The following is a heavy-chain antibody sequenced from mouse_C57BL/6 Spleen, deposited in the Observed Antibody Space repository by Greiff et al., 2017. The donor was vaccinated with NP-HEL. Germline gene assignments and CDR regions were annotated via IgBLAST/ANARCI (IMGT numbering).Heavy chain of an antibody. D-gene: IGHD2-3*01. CDR3: ARSGDGYYSWFAY. J-gene: IGHJ3*01. CDR2: IDPSDSET. V-gene: IGHV1-52*01. CDR1: GYTFTSYW. Sequence: QVQLQQPGAELVRPGSSVKLSCKASGYTFTSYWMHWVKQRPIQGLEWIGNIDPSDSETHYNQKFKDKATLTVDKSSSTAYMQLSSLTSEDSAVYYCARSGDGYYSWFAYWGQGTLVTVSA.